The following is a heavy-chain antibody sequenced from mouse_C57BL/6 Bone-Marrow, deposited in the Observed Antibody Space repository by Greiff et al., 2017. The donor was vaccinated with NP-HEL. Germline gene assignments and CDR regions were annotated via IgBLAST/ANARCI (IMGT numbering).Heavy chain of an antibody. J-gene: IGHJ2*01. CDR3: ARDYYGSSPDY. CDR1: GFTFSSYG. CDR2: ISSGGSYT. V-gene: IGHV5-6*01. Sequence: EVKVVESGGDLVKPGGSLKLSCAASGFTFSSYGMSWVRQTPDKRLEWVATISSGGSYTYYPDSVKGRFTISRDNAKNTLYLQMSSLKSEDTAMYYCARDYYGSSPDYWGQGTTLTVSS. D-gene: IGHD1-1*01.